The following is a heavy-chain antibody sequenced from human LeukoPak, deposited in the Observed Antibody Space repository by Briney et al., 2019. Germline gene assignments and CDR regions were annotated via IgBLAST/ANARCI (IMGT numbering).Heavy chain of an antibody. CDR3: AKAQRITMLVVVLYAYFDY. Sequence: GGSLRLSCAASGFAFSSYAMSWLRQAPGKGLEWVSAISGSGGSTYYADSVKGRFTISRDNSKNTLYLQMNSLRAEDTAVYYCAKAQRITMLVVVLYAYFDYWGQGTLVTVSS. J-gene: IGHJ4*02. CDR1: GFAFSSYA. V-gene: IGHV3-23*01. CDR2: ISGSGGST. D-gene: IGHD3-22*01.